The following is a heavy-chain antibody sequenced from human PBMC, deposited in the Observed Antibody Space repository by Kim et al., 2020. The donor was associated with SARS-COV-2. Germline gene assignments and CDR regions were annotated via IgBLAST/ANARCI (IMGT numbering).Heavy chain of an antibody. V-gene: IGHV1-8*01. CDR3: ARGHLKSIVVVIAPRPYYYYMGG. Sequence: ASVKVSCKASGYTFTSYDINWVRQATGQGLEWMGWMNPNSGNTGYAQKFQGRVTMTRNTSISTAYMELSSLRSEDTAVYYCARGHLKSIVVVIAPRPYYYYMGGGGKGTTVTVTS. CDR2: MNPNSGNT. CDR1: GYTFTSYD. J-gene: IGHJ6*03. D-gene: IGHD2-21*01.